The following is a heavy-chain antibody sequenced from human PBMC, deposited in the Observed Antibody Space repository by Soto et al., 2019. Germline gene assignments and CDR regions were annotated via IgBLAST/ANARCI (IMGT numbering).Heavy chain of an antibody. J-gene: IGHJ4*02. D-gene: IGHD3-16*02. CDR3: TVWGCRDHDDVWGSYCYTVDF. CDR1: GFTFSGSA. Sequence: PGGSLRLSCAASGFTFSGSAMHWVRQASGKGLEWVGRIRSKANSYATAYAASVKGRFAISRDDSKNTAYLQMNSLKTEDTAVYYCTVWGCRDHDDVWGSYCYTVDFWGQGTLVTVSS. V-gene: IGHV3-73*01. CDR2: IRSKANSYAT.